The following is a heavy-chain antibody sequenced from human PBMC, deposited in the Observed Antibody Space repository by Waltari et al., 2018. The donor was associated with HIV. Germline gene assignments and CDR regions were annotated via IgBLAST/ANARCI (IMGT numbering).Heavy chain of an antibody. CDR2: IYYSGNT. D-gene: IGHD3-3*01. Sequence: LQLQESGPGLVQPSETLSLTCTVSGGSISSSRYYWGWIRQPPGKGLEWVGSIYYSGNTYYNPSLMSRVTISLDTSKNQFSLKLSSVTAADTSVYYCARISTWFHLEGGDVWG. CDR3: ARISTWFHLEGGDV. CDR1: GGSISSSRYY. J-gene: IGHJ6*02. V-gene: IGHV4-39*01.